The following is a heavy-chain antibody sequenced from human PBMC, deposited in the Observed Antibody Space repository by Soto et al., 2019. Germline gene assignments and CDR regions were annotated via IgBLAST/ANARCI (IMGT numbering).Heavy chain of an antibody. V-gene: IGHV4-4*02. CDR1: GVSISSSNW. D-gene: IGHD3-10*01. CDR3: ARHYSSGNYYSPINY. J-gene: IGHJ4*02. CDR2: IYHSGST. Sequence: SETLSLTCAVSGVSISSSNWLSWVRQPPGKGLERIGQIYHSGSTNYNPSLKSRVTISVDKSKNQFSLKLSSVTAADTAVYFCARHYSSGNYYSPINYWGQGALVTVSS.